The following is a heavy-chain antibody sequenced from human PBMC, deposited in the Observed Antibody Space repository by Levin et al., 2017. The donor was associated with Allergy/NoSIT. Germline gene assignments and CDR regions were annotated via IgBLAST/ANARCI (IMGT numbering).Heavy chain of an antibody. J-gene: IGHJ4*02. CDR3: AREGRAVAGIAD. Sequence: LSLPFSFSFFSFLSSSLSWIRQPPGKGLEWIGEINGSGSTNYNPSLKSRVTISAAPSKNQFSLNLNSMTAADTAVYYCAREGRAVAGIADWGQGTLVTVSS. CDR2: INGSGST. CDR1: FFSFLSSS. D-gene: IGHD6-19*01. V-gene: IGHV4-34*01.